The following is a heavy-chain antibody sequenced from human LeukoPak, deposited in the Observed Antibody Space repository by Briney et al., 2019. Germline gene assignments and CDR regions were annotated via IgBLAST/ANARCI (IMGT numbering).Heavy chain of an antibody. CDR3: AKELQYYDILTGYYSYYYYMDV. J-gene: IGHJ6*03. Sequence: PGGSLRLSCAASGFTFSSYWMSWVRQAPGKGLEWVANIKQDGSEKYYVDSVKGRFTISRDNAKNSLYLQMNSLRAEDTAVYYCAKELQYYDILTGYYSYYYYMDVWGKGTTVTVSS. D-gene: IGHD3-9*01. V-gene: IGHV3-7*01. CDR1: GFTFSSYW. CDR2: IKQDGSEK.